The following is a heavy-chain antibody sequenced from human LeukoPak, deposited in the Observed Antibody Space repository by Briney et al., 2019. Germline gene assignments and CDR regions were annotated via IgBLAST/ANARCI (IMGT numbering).Heavy chain of an antibody. CDR2: ISSSSSYI. D-gene: IGHD1-26*01. CDR1: GSTFSSYS. Sequence: SGGSLRLSCAASGSTFSSYSMNWVRQAPGRGLEWVSSISSSSSYIYYADSVKGRFTISRDNAKNSLYLQMNSLRAEDTAVYYCARIATSRNAFDIWGQGTMVTVSS. V-gene: IGHV3-21*01. J-gene: IGHJ3*02. CDR3: ARIATSRNAFDI.